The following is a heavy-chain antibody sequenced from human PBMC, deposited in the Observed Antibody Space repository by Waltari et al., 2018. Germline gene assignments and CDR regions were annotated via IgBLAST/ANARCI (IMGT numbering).Heavy chain of an antibody. CDR2: TYYRSKWYN. CDR1: GDSVSSNSAA. CDR3: ARAPRRYDSSGYYGLYFDL. Sequence: QVQLQQSGPGLVKPSQTLSLTCAISGDSVSSNSAAWNWIRQSPSRGLEWLGRTYYRSKWYNDYAVSVKSRITINPDTSKNQFSLQLNSVTPEDTAVYYCARAPRRYDSSGYYGLYFDLWGRGTLVTVSS. D-gene: IGHD3-22*01. J-gene: IGHJ2*01. V-gene: IGHV6-1*01.